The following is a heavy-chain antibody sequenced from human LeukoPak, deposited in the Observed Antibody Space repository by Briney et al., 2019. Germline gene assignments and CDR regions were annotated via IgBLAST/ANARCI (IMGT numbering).Heavy chain of an antibody. CDR3: ARKVIPREPYYYYYMDV. Sequence: SETLSLTCTVSGGSISSSSYYWGWIRQPPGKGLEWIGSIYYSGSTYYNPPLKSRVTISVDTSKNQFSLKLSSVTAADTAVYYCARKVIPREPYYYYYMDVWGKGTTVTVSS. J-gene: IGHJ6*03. CDR1: GGSISSSSYY. V-gene: IGHV4-39*01. CDR2: IYYSGST. D-gene: IGHD1-14*01.